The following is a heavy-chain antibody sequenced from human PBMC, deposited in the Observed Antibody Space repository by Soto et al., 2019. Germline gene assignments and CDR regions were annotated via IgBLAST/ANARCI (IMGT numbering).Heavy chain of an antibody. CDR1: GFTFSSYG. J-gene: IGHJ4*02. CDR2: ISYDGSNK. V-gene: IGHV3-30*18. D-gene: IGHD3-9*01. CDR3: ANDGLYDILTGFVDY. Sequence: QVQLVESGGGVVQPGRSLRLSCAASGFTFSSYGMHWVRQAPGKGLEWVAVISYDGSNKYYADSVKGRFTISRDNSKNTLYLQMNSLRAEDTAVYYCANDGLYDILTGFVDYWGQGTLVTVSS.